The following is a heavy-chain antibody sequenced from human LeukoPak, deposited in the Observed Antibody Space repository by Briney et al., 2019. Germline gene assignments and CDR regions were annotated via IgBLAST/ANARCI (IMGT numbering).Heavy chain of an antibody. V-gene: IGHV3-33*06. CDR2: IWYDGSNK. D-gene: IGHD2-8*01. CDR1: GFTFSIYG. Sequence: GRSLRLSCAASGFTFSIYGMHWVRQAPGKGLEWVATIWYDGSNKYYADSVKGRFTVSRDNSKNTLDLQMNSLRAEDTAVYFCAKAGYCPSPDCYGGTYYYYYMDVWGKGTTVTVSS. J-gene: IGHJ6*03. CDR3: AKAGYCPSPDCYGGTYYYYYMDV.